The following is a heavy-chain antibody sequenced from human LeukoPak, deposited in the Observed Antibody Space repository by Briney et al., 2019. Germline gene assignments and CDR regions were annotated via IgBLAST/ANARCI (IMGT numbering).Heavy chain of an antibody. CDR3: AKGSTDYGDYVSDY. CDR2: ISGSGGST. J-gene: IGHJ4*02. V-gene: IGHV3-23*01. CDR1: GFTFSSYA. D-gene: IGHD4-17*01. Sequence: GGSLRLSCAASGFTFSSYAMSWVRQAPGKGLEWVSAISGSGGSTYYADSVKGRFIISRDNSKNTLYLQMNSLRAEDTAVYYCAKGSTDYGDYVSDYWGQGTLVTVSS.